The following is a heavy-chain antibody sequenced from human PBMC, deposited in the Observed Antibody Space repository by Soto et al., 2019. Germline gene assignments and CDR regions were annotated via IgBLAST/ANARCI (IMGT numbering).Heavy chain of an antibody. J-gene: IGHJ6*02. Sequence: SQTLSLTCVISGDSVTGNTAGWNWIRQSPSRGLEWLGRTYYRSKWYYDYAGSVKGRMTINPDTSRNQFSLQLNSVSPEDTAVYYCASGMLVRGAYYVDVCGQGTTVTVYS. CDR1: GDSVTGNTAG. CDR2: TYYRSKWYY. D-gene: IGHD3-10*01. V-gene: IGHV6-1*01. CDR3: ASGMLVRGAYYVDV.